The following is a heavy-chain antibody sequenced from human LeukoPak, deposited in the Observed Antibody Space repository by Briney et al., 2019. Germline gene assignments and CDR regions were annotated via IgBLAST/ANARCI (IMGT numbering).Heavy chain of an antibody. Sequence: GGSLRLSCAASGFTFSSYAMSWVRQAAGKGLEWVSAISGGGGSTYYADSVKGRFTISRDNSKSTLFLQMNSLRAEDTAVYYCAKGGGSTAFDIWGQGTVVTVSS. V-gene: IGHV3-23*01. CDR2: ISGGGGST. CDR1: GFTFSSYA. J-gene: IGHJ3*02. D-gene: IGHD3-16*01. CDR3: AKGGGSTAFDI.